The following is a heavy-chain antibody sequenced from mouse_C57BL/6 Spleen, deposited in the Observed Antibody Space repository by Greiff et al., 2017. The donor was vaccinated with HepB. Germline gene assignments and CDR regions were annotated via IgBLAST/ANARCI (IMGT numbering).Heavy chain of an antibody. Sequence: VQLKESGPVLVKPGASVKMSCKASGYTFTDYYMNWVKQSHGKSLEWIGVINPYNGGTSYNQKFKGKATLTVDKSSSTAYMELNSLTSEDSAVYYCARPITTVVHYYAMDYWGQGTSVTVSS. V-gene: IGHV1-19*01. CDR1: GYTFTDYY. D-gene: IGHD1-1*01. CDR3: ARPITTVVHYYAMDY. J-gene: IGHJ4*01. CDR2: INPYNGGT.